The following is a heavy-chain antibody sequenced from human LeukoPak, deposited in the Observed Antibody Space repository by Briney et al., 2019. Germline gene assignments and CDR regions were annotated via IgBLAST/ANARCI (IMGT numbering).Heavy chain of an antibody. J-gene: IGHJ4*02. CDR3: AKFRHDYGGNLKRGGGDGFDY. Sequence: GGSLRLSCAASGFTFSSYAMSWVRQAPGKGLEWVSAISGSGGSTYYTDSVKGRFTISRDNSKNTLYLQMNSLRAEDTAVYYCAKFRHDYGGNLKRGGGDGFDYWGQGTLVTVSS. V-gene: IGHV3-23*01. D-gene: IGHD4-23*01. CDR1: GFTFSSYA. CDR2: ISGSGGST.